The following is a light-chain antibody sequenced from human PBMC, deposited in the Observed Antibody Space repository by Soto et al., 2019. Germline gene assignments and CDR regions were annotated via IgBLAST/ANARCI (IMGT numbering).Light chain of an antibody. CDR2: RNN. J-gene: IGLJ1*01. V-gene: IGLV1-47*01. CDR3: AAWDDSLSGYV. CDR1: STNIGSNY. Sequence: QSVLTRRPSASGTPGQRVAISCSGSSTNIGSNYVYWYQQLPGTAPKLLIYRNNQRPSGVPDRFSGSKSGSSASLAISGLRSEDEADYYCAAWDDSLSGYVFGPGTKVTVL.